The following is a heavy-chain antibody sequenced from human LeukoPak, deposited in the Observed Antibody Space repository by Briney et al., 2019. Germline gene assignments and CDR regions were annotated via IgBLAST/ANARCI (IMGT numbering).Heavy chain of an antibody. CDR1: GFTFSSYW. Sequence: GGSLRLSCAASGFTFSSYWMSWVRQAPGKGLEWVANIKQDGSEKYYVGSVKGRFTISRDNAKNSLYLQMNSLRAEDTAVYYCARVPYDFWSGYVLFYYYMDVWGKGTTVTVSS. J-gene: IGHJ6*03. D-gene: IGHD3-3*01. CDR2: IKQDGSEK. V-gene: IGHV3-7*01. CDR3: ARVPYDFWSGYVLFYYYMDV.